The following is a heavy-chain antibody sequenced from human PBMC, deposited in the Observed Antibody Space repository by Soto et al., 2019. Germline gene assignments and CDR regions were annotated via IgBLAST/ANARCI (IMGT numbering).Heavy chain of an antibody. Sequence: QVQLVQSGAEVKKPGSSVKVSCKASGGTFSSYAISWVRQAPGQGLEWMGGIIPIFGTANYAQKFQGRVTITADESTSTAYMELSSLRSEDTAVYYCARQARGNYYGSGSSRMDVWGQGTTVTVSS. CDR1: GGTFSSYA. D-gene: IGHD3-10*01. CDR2: IIPIFGTA. V-gene: IGHV1-69*01. CDR3: ARQARGNYYGSGSSRMDV. J-gene: IGHJ6*02.